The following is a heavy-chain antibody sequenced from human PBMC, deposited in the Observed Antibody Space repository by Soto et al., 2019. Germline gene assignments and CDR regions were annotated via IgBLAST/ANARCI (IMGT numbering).Heavy chain of an antibody. CDR3: ARDGVGAARFGY. J-gene: IGHJ4*02. CDR2: IYYSGST. CDR1: GGSVSSGRYY. V-gene: IGHV4-61*01. Sequence: SETLSLTCTVSGGSVSSGRYYWSWIRQPPGKGLEWIGYIYYSGSTNYNPSLKTRVTISVDTSKNQFSLKLSSVTAADTAVYYCARDGVGAARFGYWGQGTLVTVSA. D-gene: IGHD6-6*01.